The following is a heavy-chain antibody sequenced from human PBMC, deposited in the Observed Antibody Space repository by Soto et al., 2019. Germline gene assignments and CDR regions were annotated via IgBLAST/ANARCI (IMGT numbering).Heavy chain of an antibody. D-gene: IGHD2-15*01. V-gene: IGHV3-21*01. CDR3: ARDVVVVAGDAFDI. Sequence: GGSLRLSCAASGFTFSSYSMNWVRQAPGKGLEWVSSISSSSSYIYYADSVKGRFTISRDNAKNSLYLQMNSLRAEDTAVYYCARDVVVVAGDAFDICGQGTMVTVSS. CDR2: ISSSSSYI. CDR1: GFTFSSYS. J-gene: IGHJ3*02.